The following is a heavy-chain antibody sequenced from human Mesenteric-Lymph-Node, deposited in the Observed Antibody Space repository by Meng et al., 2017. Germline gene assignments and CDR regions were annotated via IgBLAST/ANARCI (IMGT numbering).Heavy chain of an antibody. D-gene: IGHD4-17*01. CDR1: GYTFTSYD. Sequence: QVQLVQSGAEVKKPGASVKVSCKVYGYTFTSYDIIWVRQATGKGLEWMGWINPNSGNRGYAQKFQGRVTMTRNTPISTAYMELSSLRSEDTAVYYCAITVTTCPELPGVFDYWGQGTLVIVSS. CDR3: AITVTTCPELPGVFDY. CDR2: INPNSGNR. J-gene: IGHJ4*02. V-gene: IGHV1-8*01.